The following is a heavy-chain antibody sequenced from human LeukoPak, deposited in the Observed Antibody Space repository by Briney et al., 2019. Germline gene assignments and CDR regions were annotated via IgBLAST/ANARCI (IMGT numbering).Heavy chain of an antibody. J-gene: IGHJ4*02. Sequence: GGSLRLSCTVSGFTLSSYEMTWFRQAPGKGLEWVSSIGYGGSDTHYADSVKGRFTISRDNSKSTLYLQLNSLRADDTAVYYCTRNSGWNGISWGQGTLVTVSS. CDR2: IGYGGSDT. CDR3: TRNSGWNGIS. V-gene: IGHV3-23*01. CDR1: GFTLSSYE. D-gene: IGHD6-19*01.